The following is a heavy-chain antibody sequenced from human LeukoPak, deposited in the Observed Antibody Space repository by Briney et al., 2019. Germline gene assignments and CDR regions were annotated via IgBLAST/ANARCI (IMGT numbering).Heavy chain of an antibody. CDR2: INTNTGNP. CDR3: ARRTYYYDSSGYYFWFDP. CDR1: GYTFTSYA. Sequence: ASVKVSCKASGYTFTSYAMSWVRQAPGQGLEWMGWINTNTGNPTYAQGFTGRVVFSLDPSVSTAYLQISSLKAEDPAVYYCARRTYYYDSSGYYFWFDPWGQGTLVTVSS. V-gene: IGHV7-4-1*02. D-gene: IGHD3-22*01. J-gene: IGHJ5*02.